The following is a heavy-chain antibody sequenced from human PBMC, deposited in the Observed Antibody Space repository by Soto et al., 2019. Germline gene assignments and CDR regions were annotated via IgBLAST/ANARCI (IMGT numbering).Heavy chain of an antibody. Sequence: PGGSLRLSCAASGFTFSSYGMHWVRQAPGKGLEWVAVIWYDGSNKYYADSVKGRFTISRDNSKNTLYLQMNSLRAEDTAVYYCARDGWVGGAMSVACPGVDWGQGTLVTVSS. CDR1: GFTFSSYG. J-gene: IGHJ4*02. V-gene: IGHV3-33*01. CDR2: IWYDGSNK. CDR3: ARDGWVGGAMSVACPGVD. D-gene: IGHD6-19*01.